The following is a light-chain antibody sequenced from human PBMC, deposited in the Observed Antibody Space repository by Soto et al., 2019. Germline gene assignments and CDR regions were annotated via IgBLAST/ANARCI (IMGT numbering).Light chain of an antibody. Sequence: QSALTQPASVSGSPGQSITISCTGTSSDIGAYNLVSWYQQQPGKGPNLLIYGVNSRPSGISNRFSGSKSGNTASLTISGLQVEDEAEYFCGSFTTSRIWVFGGGTKLTVL. CDR3: GSFTTSRIWV. J-gene: IGLJ3*02. CDR1: SSDIGAYNL. CDR2: GVN. V-gene: IGLV2-14*01.